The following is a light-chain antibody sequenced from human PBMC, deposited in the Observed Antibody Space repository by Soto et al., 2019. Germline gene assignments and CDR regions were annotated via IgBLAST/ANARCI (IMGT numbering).Light chain of an antibody. CDR1: QSVSSNY. CDR2: GAS. J-gene: IGKJ5*01. V-gene: IGKV3-20*01. Sequence: IVLTQTSGTLSLSPGERATLSCRASQSVSSNYLAWYQQKPGQAPRLLIYGASSRATGIPDRFSGSGSGTDFALTISRLEPEDFAVYYCQQYGSTTSITFGQGTRVE. CDR3: QQYGSTTSIT.